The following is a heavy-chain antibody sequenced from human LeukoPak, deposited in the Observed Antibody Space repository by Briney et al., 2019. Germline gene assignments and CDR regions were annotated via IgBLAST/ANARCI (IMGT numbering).Heavy chain of an antibody. Sequence: GGSLRLSCAPSGDTLSTYWIHWVRQAPGKGLVWVSRINGDGSNTGYADSVKGRFTISRDNAKNTLYLQMNSRRAEDTAVYYYAKVGKMATTTFWFDPWGQGTLVTVSS. CDR3: AKVGKMATTTFWFDP. CDR2: INGDGSNT. V-gene: IGHV3-74*01. CDR1: GDTLSTYW. J-gene: IGHJ5*02. D-gene: IGHD5-24*01.